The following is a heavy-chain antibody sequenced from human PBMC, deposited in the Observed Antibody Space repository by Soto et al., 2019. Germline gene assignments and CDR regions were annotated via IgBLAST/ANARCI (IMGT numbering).Heavy chain of an antibody. D-gene: IGHD2-15*01. V-gene: IGHV3-15*07. CDR1: GFTFTTAW. Sequence: GGSLRLSCAASGFTFTTAWINWVRQAPGKGLEWVGRIKSKIDGGTADFAAPVRGRFAISRDDSKSMVYLQMDSLKTEDTGVYYCTRVSPDCSDGSCYPLNWGQGTLVTVSS. CDR2: IKSKIDGGTA. CDR3: TRVSPDCSDGSCYPLN. J-gene: IGHJ4*02.